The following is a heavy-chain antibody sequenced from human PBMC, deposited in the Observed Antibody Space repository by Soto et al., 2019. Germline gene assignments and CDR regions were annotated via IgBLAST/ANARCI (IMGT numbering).Heavy chain of an antibody. CDR1: GYTFTSYY. D-gene: IGHD5-12*01. CDR3: ARGPRAFRMATTYFDY. Sequence: ASVKVSCKASGYTFTSYYMHWVRQAPGQGLEWMGIINPSGGSTSYAQKFQGRVTMTRDTSTSTVYMELSSLRSEDTAVYYCARGPRAFRMATTYFDYWGQGTLVTVSS. CDR2: INPSGGST. J-gene: IGHJ4*02. V-gene: IGHV1-46*01.